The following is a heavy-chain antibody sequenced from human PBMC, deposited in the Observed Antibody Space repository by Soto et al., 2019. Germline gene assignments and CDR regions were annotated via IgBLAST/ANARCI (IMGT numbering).Heavy chain of an antibody. V-gene: IGHV4-61*01. CDR1: GGSVSSGSYY. J-gene: IGHJ4*02. CDR3: ARDLRDGYSTFDY. Sequence: PSETLSLTCTVSGGSVSSGSYYWSWIRQPPGKGLEWIGYIYYSGSTNYNPSLKSRVTISVDTSKNQFSLKLSSVTAADTAVYYCARDLRDGYSTFDYWGQGTLVTVSS. CDR2: IYYSGST. D-gene: IGHD4-4*01.